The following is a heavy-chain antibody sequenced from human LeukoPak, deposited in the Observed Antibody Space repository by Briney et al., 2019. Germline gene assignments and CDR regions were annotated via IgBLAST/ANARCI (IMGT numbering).Heavy chain of an antibody. CDR1: GYSISSGYY. D-gene: IGHD5-18*01. CDR3: AKGAGAFSYYNWFDP. V-gene: IGHV4-38-2*02. Sequence: SETLSLTCTVSGYSISSGYYWGWIRQPPGKGLEWIGSIYHSGRTFYNPSLKSRVTISVDTSKNQFSLKLASLTAADTAVYYCAKGAGAFSYYNWFDPWGQGTLVTVSS. J-gene: IGHJ5*02. CDR2: IYHSGRT.